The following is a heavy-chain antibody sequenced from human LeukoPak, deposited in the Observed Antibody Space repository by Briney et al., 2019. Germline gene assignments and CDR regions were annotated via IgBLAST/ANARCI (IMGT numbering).Heavy chain of an antibody. Sequence: SVKVSCKASGGTFSSYAINWVRQAPGQGLEWMGGIIPIFGTANYAQKFQGRVTITADKSTSTAYMELSSLRSEDMAVYYCAREASYGAYVGAFDIWGQGTMVTVSS. V-gene: IGHV1-69*06. CDR2: IIPIFGTA. CDR3: AREASYGAYVGAFDI. J-gene: IGHJ3*02. CDR1: GGTFSSYA. D-gene: IGHD4-17*01.